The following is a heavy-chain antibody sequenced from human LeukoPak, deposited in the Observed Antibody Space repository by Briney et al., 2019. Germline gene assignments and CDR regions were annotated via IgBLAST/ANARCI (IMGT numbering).Heavy chain of an antibody. CDR1: GGSISRYY. V-gene: IGHV4-4*09. CDR2: IYCSGST. Sequence: SETLSLTCTVSGGSISRYYGGWIRQHPGKALECIGYIYCSGSTDYNPSLKSRVTISEDTSKNQFSLKLRSVTAADTAVYYCAINYWGGYDAFVIWGQGTMVTVSS. CDR3: AINYWGGYDAFVI. D-gene: IGHD7-27*01. J-gene: IGHJ3*02.